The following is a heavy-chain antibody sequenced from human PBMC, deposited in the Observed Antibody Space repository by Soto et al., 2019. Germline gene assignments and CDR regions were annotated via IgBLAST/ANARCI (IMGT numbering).Heavy chain of an antibody. D-gene: IGHD2-15*01. CDR1: GGSFSGYY. J-gene: IGHJ4*02. CDR3: ARLLDCSGGSCYPYYFDY. Sequence: SETLSLTCAVYGGSFSGYYWSWIRQPPGKGLEWIGEINHSGSTNYNPSLKSRVTISVDTSKNQFSLKLSSVTAADTAVYYCARLLDCSGGSCYPYYFDYWGQGTLVTVSS. CDR2: INHSGST. V-gene: IGHV4-34*01.